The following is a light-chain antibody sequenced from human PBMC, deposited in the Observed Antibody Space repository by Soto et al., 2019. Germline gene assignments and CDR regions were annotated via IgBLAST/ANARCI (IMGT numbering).Light chain of an antibody. Sequence: QSALTQPASVCGSPGQSITISCTGTSSDVGSYNFVSWYQQHPGKAPKLMISEVSKRPSGVSDRFSGSKSANTASLTISRLQGEDEADYYCCSYAGSSTYVFGAGTKVTVL. CDR3: CSYAGSSTYV. CDR1: SSDVGSYNF. CDR2: EVS. V-gene: IGLV2-23*02. J-gene: IGLJ1*01.